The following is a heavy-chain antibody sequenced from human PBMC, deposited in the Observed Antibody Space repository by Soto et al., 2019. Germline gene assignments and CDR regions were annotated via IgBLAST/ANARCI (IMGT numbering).Heavy chain of an antibody. Sequence: QVQLVESGGGLVKPGGSLRLSCAASGFTFSDYYMSWIRQAPGKGLEWVSYISCSSSYTNYADSVKGRFTISRDNAKNSLYLQMNSLRAEDTAVYYCARAVFGSRRDYWGQGTLVTVSS. J-gene: IGHJ4*02. CDR3: ARAVFGSRRDY. CDR1: GFTFSDYY. V-gene: IGHV3-11*05. D-gene: IGHD3-16*01. CDR2: ISCSSSYT.